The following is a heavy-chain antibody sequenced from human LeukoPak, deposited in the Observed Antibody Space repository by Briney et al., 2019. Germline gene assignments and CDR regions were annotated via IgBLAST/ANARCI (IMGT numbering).Heavy chain of an antibody. D-gene: IGHD3-22*01. CDR1: GYSISSGYY. CDR3: ARDPHYYYDSSGYIDDY. Sequence: SETLSLTCTVSGYSISSGYYWGWIRHPPGKGLEWIGSIYHSGSTYYNPSLKSRVTISVDTSKNQFSLKLSSVTAADTAVYYCARDPHYYYDSSGYIDDYWGQGTLVTVSS. V-gene: IGHV4-38-2*02. CDR2: IYHSGST. J-gene: IGHJ4*02.